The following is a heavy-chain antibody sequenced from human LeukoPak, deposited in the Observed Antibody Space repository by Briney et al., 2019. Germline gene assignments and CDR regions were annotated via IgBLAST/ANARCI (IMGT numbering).Heavy chain of an antibody. CDR1: GGSISSYY. Sequence: SETLSLTCTVSGGSISSYYWSGLRQPPGKGREWIGSIYYSGSTYYNPSLKSRVTISVDTSKNQFSLKLSSVTAADTAVYYCARAPYSSSWGYWGQGTLVTVSS. CDR2: IYYSGST. CDR3: ARAPYSSSWGY. J-gene: IGHJ4*02. D-gene: IGHD6-6*01. V-gene: IGHV4-39*07.